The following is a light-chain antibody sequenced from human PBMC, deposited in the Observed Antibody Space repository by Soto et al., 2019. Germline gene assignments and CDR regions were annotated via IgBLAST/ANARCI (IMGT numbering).Light chain of an antibody. Sequence: QSALTQPASVSGSPGQSITISCTGTSSDVGGYNYVSWYQQHPGTAPKLMIYEVSNRPSGVSNRFSGSKSGNTASLTISGLQDEDEADYYCSSYTSSSTVVFGGGTKVTVL. CDR1: SSDVGGYNY. J-gene: IGLJ2*01. CDR3: SSYTSSSTVV. V-gene: IGLV2-14*01. CDR2: EVS.